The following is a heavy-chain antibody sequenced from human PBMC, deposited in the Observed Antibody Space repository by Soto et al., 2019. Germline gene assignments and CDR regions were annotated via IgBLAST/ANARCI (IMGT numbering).Heavy chain of an antibody. J-gene: IGHJ4*02. CDR2: ISAYNGNT. CDR3: ARMGLYYDILTGWGPFDY. CDR1: GYTFTSYG. V-gene: IGHV1-18*01. Sequence: ASVKVSCKASGYTFTSYGISWVRQAPGQGLEWMGWISAYNGNTNYAQKLQGRVTMTTDTSTSTAYMELRSLRSDDTAVYYCARMGLYYDILTGWGPFDYWGQGTLVTVSS. D-gene: IGHD3-9*01.